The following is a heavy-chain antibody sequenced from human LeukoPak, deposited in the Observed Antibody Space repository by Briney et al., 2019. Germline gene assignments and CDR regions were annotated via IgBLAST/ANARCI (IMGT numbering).Heavy chain of an antibody. Sequence: PSETLSLTCTVSGGSISSYYWTWIRQPPGKGLEWIGYIYSSGSTNYNPSLKSRVTISVDTSKNQFSLKLSSVTAADTAVYYCARIPSSGSYYYYGMDVWGQGTTVTVSS. D-gene: IGHD1-26*01. J-gene: IGHJ6*02. CDR1: GGSISSYY. V-gene: IGHV4-59*01. CDR3: ARIPSSGSYYYYGMDV. CDR2: IYSSGST.